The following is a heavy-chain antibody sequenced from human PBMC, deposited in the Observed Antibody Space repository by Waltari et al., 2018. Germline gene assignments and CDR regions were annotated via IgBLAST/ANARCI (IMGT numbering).Heavy chain of an antibody. CDR3: ARASWSGLL. D-gene: IGHD3-10*02. CDR1: GFTFRSYS. CDR2: ISSSSSTI. J-gene: IGHJ4*02. V-gene: IGHV3-48*04. Sequence: VQLVESGGGLVQPGVSLRLSCAASGFTFRSYSLNWVRQAPGKGLEWVSYISSSSSTIYYADSVKGRFTISRDNAKNSLYLQMNSLRAEDTAVYYCARASWSGLLWGQGTLVTVSS.